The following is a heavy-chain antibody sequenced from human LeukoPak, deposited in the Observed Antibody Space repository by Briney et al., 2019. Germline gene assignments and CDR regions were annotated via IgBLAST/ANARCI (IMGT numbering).Heavy chain of an antibody. CDR1: GGTFSSYA. CDR2: ISAYNGNT. Sequence: ASVKVSCKASGGTFSSYAISWVRQAPGQGLEWMGWISAYNGNTNYAQKLQGRVTMTTDTSTSTAYMELRSLRSDGTAVYYCATDPPFGVVIYQFCYWGQGTLVTVSS. D-gene: IGHD3-3*01. CDR3: ATDPPFGVVIYQFCY. V-gene: IGHV1-18*01. J-gene: IGHJ4*02.